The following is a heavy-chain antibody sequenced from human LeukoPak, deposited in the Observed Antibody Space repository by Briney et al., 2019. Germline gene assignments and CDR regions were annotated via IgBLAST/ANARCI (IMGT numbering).Heavy chain of an antibody. CDR3: ARWRSQLRLGELSSHYFDY. J-gene: IGHJ4*02. CDR2: INHSGGT. D-gene: IGHD3-16*02. Sequence: PSETLSLTCAVYGGSFSGYYWSWIRQPPGKGLEWIGEINHSGGTNYNPSLKSRVTISVDTSKNQFSLKLSSVTAADTAVYYCARWRSQLRLGELSSHYFDYWGQGTLVTVSS. CDR1: GGSFSGYY. V-gene: IGHV4-34*01.